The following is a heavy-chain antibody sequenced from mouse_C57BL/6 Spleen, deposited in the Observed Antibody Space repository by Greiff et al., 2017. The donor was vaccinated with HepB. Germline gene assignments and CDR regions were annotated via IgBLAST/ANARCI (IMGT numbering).Heavy chain of an antibody. CDR1: GFTFSSYA. Sequence: EVQVVESGGGLVKPGGSLKLSCAASGFTFSSYAMSWVRQTPEKRLEWVATISDGGSYTYYPDNVKGRFTISRDNAKNNLYLQMSHLKSEDTAMYYCARDPSYYGSSYGYFDVWGTGTTVTVSS. D-gene: IGHD1-1*01. CDR3: ARDPSYYGSSYGYFDV. J-gene: IGHJ1*03. V-gene: IGHV5-4*01. CDR2: ISDGGSYT.